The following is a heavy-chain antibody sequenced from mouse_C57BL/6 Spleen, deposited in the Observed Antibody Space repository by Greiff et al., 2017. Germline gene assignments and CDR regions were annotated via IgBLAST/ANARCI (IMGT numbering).Heavy chain of an antibody. J-gene: IGHJ3*01. CDR3: ARTGNYSNYVGAY. V-gene: IGHV1-50*01. D-gene: IGHD2-5*01. CDR2: IDPSDSYT. Sequence: VKLQQPGAELVKPGASVKLSCKASGYTFTSYWMQWVKQRPGQGLEWIGEIDPSDSYTNYNQKFKGKATLTVDTSSSTAYMQLSSLTSEDSAVYYCARTGNYSNYVGAYWGQGTLVTVSA. CDR1: GYTFTSYW.